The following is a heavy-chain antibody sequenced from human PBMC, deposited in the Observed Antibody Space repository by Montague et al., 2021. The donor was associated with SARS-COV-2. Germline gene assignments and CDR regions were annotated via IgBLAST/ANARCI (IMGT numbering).Heavy chain of an antibody. J-gene: IGHJ5*02. CDR1: GFTFSSYA. CDR3: ARANYGSGFDP. CDR2: ISYDGSNK. Sequence: RSLSFAASGFTFSSYAMHWVRQAPGKGLEWVAVISYDGSNKYYADSVKGRFTISRDNFKNTLYLQMNSLRAENTAVYYCARANYGSGFDPWGQGTLVTVSS. V-gene: IGHV3-30-3*01. D-gene: IGHD3-10*01.